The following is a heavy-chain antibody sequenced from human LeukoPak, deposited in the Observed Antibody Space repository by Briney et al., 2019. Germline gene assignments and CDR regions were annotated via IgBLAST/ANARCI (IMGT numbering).Heavy chain of an antibody. V-gene: IGHV3-23*01. CDR1: GFTFSSYA. Sequence: GGSLRLSCAASGFTFSSYAMSWVRQAPGKGLEWVSAISGSGGSTYYADSVKGRFTTSRDNSKNTLYLQMNSLRAEDTAVYYCVGIAAAGPFDYWGQGTLVTVSS. J-gene: IGHJ4*02. CDR3: VGIAAAGPFDY. CDR2: ISGSGGST. D-gene: IGHD6-13*01.